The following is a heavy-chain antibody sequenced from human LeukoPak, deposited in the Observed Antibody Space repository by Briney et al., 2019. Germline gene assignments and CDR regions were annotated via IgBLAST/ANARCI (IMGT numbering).Heavy chain of an antibody. V-gene: IGHV3-23*01. D-gene: IGHD5-18*01. J-gene: IGHJ2*01. Sequence: GGSLRLSCAASGFTFSSYAMSRVRQAPGKGLEWVSAISGSGGSTYYADSVKGRFTISRDNSKNTLYLQMNSLRAEDTAVYYCAISAMVTDWYFDLWGRGTLVTVSS. CDR1: GFTFSSYA. CDR3: AISAMVTDWYFDL. CDR2: ISGSGGST.